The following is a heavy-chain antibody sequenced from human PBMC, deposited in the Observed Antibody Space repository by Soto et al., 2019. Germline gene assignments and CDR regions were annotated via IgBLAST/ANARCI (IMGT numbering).Heavy chain of an antibody. CDR2: IYSGGST. D-gene: IGHD3-10*01. V-gene: IGHV3-53*01. CDR1: GFTVSSNY. Sequence: GGSLRLSCAASGFTVSSNYMSWVRQAPGKGLEWVSVIYSGGSTYYADSVKGRFTISRDNSKNTLYLQMNSLRAEDTAVYYCAREGVLLGPVDAFDIWGQGTMVTVSS. J-gene: IGHJ3*02. CDR3: AREGVLLGPVDAFDI.